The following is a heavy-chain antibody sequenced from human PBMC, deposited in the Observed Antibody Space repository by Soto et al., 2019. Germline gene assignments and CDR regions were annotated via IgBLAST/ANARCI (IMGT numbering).Heavy chain of an antibody. Sequence: SVKVSCKASGGTSSSYAISWVRQAPGQRLEWMGGIIPIFGTANYAQKFQGRVTITADESTSTAYMELSSLRSEDTAVYYCARGYSSSRATIDYYYGMDVWGQGTTVTVSS. V-gene: IGHV1-69*13. J-gene: IGHJ6*02. CDR2: IIPIFGTA. D-gene: IGHD6-13*01. CDR1: GGTSSSYA. CDR3: ARGYSSSRATIDYYYGMDV.